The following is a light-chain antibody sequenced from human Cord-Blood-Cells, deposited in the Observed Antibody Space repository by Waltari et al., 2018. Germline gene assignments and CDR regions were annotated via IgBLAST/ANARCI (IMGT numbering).Light chain of an antibody. CDR2: EVS. CDR1: SSDVGGYNY. V-gene: IGLV2-8*01. J-gene: IGLJ3*02. CDR3: SSYAGSNNLV. Sequence: QSALTQPPSASGSPGQSVTISCTGTSSDVGGYNYVSWYQQHPGKAPTLTIYEVSKRPSGVPDRFSGSKSGNTASLTVAGLQAEDEADYYCSSYAGSNNLVFGGGTKLTVL.